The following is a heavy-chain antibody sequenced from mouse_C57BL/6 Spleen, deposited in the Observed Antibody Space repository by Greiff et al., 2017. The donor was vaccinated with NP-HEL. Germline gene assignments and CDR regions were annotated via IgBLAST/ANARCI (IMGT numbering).Heavy chain of an antibody. CDR1: GYTFTDYN. V-gene: IGHV1-18*01. J-gene: IGHJ1*03. Sequence: EVQLQQSGPELVKPGASVKIPCKASGYTFTDYNMDWVKQSHGKSLEWIGDINPNNGGTIYTQKFKGKATLTVDKASSTAYMELRSLTSEDTAVYYCAKGGDYWYFDVWGTGTTVTVSS. CDR2: INPNNGGT. CDR3: AKGGDYWYFDV.